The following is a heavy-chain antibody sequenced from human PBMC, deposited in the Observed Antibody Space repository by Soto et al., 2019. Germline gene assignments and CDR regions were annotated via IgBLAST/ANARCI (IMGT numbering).Heavy chain of an antibody. CDR2: INPSGGST. D-gene: IGHD2-21*01. CDR3: ARSVINYYYYYGMDV. CDR1: GYTFTSYY. Sequence: QVQLVQSGAEVKKPGASVKVSCKASGYTFTSYYMHWVRQAPGQGLEWMGIINPSGGSTSYAQKFQGRVNLTKDTSTSTVYMELSSLKSEHTAEYYCARSVINYYYYYGMDVWGQGTTVT. V-gene: IGHV1-46*01. J-gene: IGHJ6*02.